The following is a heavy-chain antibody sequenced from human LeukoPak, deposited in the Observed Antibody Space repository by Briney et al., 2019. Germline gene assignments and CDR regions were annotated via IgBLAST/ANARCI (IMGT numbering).Heavy chain of an antibody. D-gene: IGHD3-16*02. Sequence: GGSLRLSCAASGFTFSNAWMSWVRQAPGKGLEWVGRIKSKTDGGTTDYAAPVKGRFTISRDDSKNTLYLQMNSLKTEDTAVYYCTTEDDIVQDLDYWGQGTLVTVSS. V-gene: IGHV3-15*01. CDR2: IKSKTDGGTT. J-gene: IGHJ4*02. CDR1: GFTFSNAW. CDR3: TTEDDIVQDLDY.